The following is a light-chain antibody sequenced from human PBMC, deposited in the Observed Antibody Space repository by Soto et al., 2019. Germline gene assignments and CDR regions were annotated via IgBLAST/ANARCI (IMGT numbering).Light chain of an antibody. V-gene: IGLV1-40*01. CDR1: SSNIGSTYV. Sequence: QSVLTQPPSVSGAPGQRVTISCTGSSSNIGSTYVLQWYQQLPGTAPKLLIHGNTNRPSGFPDRFSGSKSGTSASLAITGLQADDEADYYCQSYDDSLSVHYVFGTGTKVTVL. J-gene: IGLJ1*01. CDR2: GNT. CDR3: QSYDDSLSVHYV.